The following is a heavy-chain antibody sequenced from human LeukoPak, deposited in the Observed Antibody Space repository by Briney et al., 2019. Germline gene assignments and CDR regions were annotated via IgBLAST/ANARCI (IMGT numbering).Heavy chain of an antibody. CDR1: GGSFSGYY. CDR3: ASRPIRLWLGATYYFDY. J-gene: IGHJ4*02. V-gene: IGHV4-34*01. Sequence: SETLSLTCAVYGGSFSGYYWSWIRQPPGKGLEWIGEINHSGSTNYNPSLKSRVTISVDTSKNQFSLKLSSVTAADTAVYYCASRPIRLWLGATYYFDYWGQGTLVTVSS. CDR2: INHSGST. D-gene: IGHD5-18*01.